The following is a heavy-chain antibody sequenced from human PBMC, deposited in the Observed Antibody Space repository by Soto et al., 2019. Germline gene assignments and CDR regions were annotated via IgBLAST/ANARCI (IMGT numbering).Heavy chain of an antibody. CDR1: GVSLSTSGEG. V-gene: IGHV2-5*02. CDR2: IYWDDDK. D-gene: IGHD2-15*01. Sequence: QITLRESGPTLVQLTQTLTLTCTLSGVSLSTSGEGVGWIRQPPGKALEWLALIYWDDDKRFSPSLKSRLAITRDISKNQVVMTMTDMAPEDTAIYYCAHRQRTVVVGAPFDLWGQGSQVTVSS. CDR3: AHRQRTVVVGAPFDL. J-gene: IGHJ4*02.